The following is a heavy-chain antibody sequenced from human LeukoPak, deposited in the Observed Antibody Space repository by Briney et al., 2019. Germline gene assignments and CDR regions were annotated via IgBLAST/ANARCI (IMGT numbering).Heavy chain of an antibody. Sequence: PSETLSLTCTVSGFSITTYYWSWIRQSPGNGLEWIGQIHSSGSSTCNPSLKSRVTISLDTSKNQFSLHLSSVTAADTAVYYCARDIREVGESHYFDYWGQGTLVTVTS. CDR3: ARDIREVGESHYFDY. CDR2: IHSSGSS. D-gene: IGHD1-26*01. J-gene: IGHJ4*02. V-gene: IGHV4-59*01. CDR1: GFSITTYY.